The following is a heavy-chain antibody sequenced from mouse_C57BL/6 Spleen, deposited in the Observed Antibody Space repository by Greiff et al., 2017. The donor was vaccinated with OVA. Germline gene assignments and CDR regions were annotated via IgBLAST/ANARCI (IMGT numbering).Heavy chain of an antibody. CDR2: IDPETGGT. Sequence: LKESGAELVRPGASVTLSCKASGYTFTDYEMHWVKQTPVHGLEWIGAIDPETGGTAYNQKFKGKAILTADKSSSTAYMELRSLTSEDSAVYYCTRSDGYYYAMDYWGQGTSVTVSS. CDR1: GYTFTDYE. V-gene: IGHV1-15*01. CDR3: TRSDGYYYAMDY. J-gene: IGHJ4*01.